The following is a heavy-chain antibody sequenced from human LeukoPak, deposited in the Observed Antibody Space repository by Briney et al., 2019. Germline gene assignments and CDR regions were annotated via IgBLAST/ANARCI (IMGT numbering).Heavy chain of an antibody. CDR1: GFTFSSYA. V-gene: IGHV3-23*01. CDR3: AKDRRDGYNFPLAFDI. D-gene: IGHD5-24*01. Sequence: HSGGSLRLSCAASGFTFSSYAMTWVRQAPGKGLEWVSAMRGGGGSTYYADSVKGRFTISRDNSKNTLYLQMSSLRAEDTAVYYCAKDRRDGYNFPLAFDIWGQGTMVTVSS. CDR2: MRGGGGST. J-gene: IGHJ3*02.